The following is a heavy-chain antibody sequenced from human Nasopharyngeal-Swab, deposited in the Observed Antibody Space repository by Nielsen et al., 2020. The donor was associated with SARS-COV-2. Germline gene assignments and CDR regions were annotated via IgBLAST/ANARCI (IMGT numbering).Heavy chain of an antibody. CDR2: ISSSSSTI. CDR1: GFTFSSYS. D-gene: IGHD3-22*01. Sequence: GGSLRLSCAASGFTFSSYSMNWVRQAPGKGLEWVSYISSSSSTIYYADSVKGRFTISRDNAKNSLYLQMNSLRAEDTAVYYCAISSGYYYPGFDYWGQGTLVTVSS. J-gene: IGHJ4*02. V-gene: IGHV3-48*04. CDR3: AISSGYYYPGFDY.